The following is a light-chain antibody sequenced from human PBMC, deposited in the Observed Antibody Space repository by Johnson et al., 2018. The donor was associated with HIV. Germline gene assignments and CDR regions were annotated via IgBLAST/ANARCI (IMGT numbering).Light chain of an antibody. V-gene: IGLV1-51*02. Sequence: QSVLTQPPSVSAAPGQKVTISCSGSSSNIGNNYVSWYQQLPGTAPKLLIYENNKRPSGIPDRFSGSKSGPSATMGITGLQTGDEADYYCETWDSSLSACFGTGTKVTVL. CDR1: SSNIGNNY. CDR2: ENN. J-gene: IGLJ1*01. CDR3: ETWDSSLSAC.